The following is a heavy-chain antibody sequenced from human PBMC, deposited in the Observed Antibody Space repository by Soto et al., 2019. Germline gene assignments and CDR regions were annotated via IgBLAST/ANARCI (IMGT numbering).Heavy chain of an antibody. CDR2: VSYDATNK. V-gene: IGHV3-30*18. J-gene: IGHJ5*02. D-gene: IGHD3-10*02. CDR1: GFTFSGIA. CDR3: AKALSFTCSALDS. Sequence: QVQLVESGGGVVRPGNSLTLACAASGFTFSGIAMHWVRQAPGKGLEWVAVVSYDATNKFYGESVKGRFTVSRDNSKHTLYLHMTSLRPEDTGTYYSAKALSFTCSALDSWGQGSLVIVS.